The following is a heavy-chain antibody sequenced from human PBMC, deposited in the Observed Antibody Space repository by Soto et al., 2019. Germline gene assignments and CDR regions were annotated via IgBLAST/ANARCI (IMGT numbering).Heavy chain of an antibody. CDR1: GYTFTSYG. CDR3: ARAKPKSAGLLDFYYYYGMDV. CDR2: INPNSGGT. J-gene: IGHJ6*02. Sequence: ASVKVSCKASGYTFTSYGISWVRQAPGQGLEWMGWINPNSGGTNYAQKFQGWVTMTRDTSISTAYMELSRLRSDDTAVYYCARAKPKSAGLLDFYYYYGMDVWGQGTTVTVSS. V-gene: IGHV1-2*04. D-gene: IGHD6-13*01.